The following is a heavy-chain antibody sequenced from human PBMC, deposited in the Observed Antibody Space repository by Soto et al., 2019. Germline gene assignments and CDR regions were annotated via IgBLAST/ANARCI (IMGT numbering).Heavy chain of an antibody. CDR1: GGSISSGYYY. V-gene: IGHV4-30-4*01. CDR3: ARRYGYYFDY. J-gene: IGHJ4*02. Sequence: PSETLSLTCTVSGGSISSGYYYWSWIRQPPGKGLEWIGYIYYSGSTNYNPSLKSRVTISVDTSKNQLSLKLSSVTAADTAVYYCARRYGYYFDYWGQGTLVTVSS. D-gene: IGHD3-9*01. CDR2: IYYSGST.